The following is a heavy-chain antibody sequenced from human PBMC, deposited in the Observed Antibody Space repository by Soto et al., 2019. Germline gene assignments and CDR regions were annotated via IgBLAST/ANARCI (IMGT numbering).Heavy chain of an antibody. CDR2: IYYSGST. CDR1: GGSISSYY. D-gene: IGHD2-15*01. V-gene: IGHV4-39*01. Sequence: SETLSLTCTVSGGSISSYYWSRIRQPPGKGLEWIGSIYYSGSTYYNPSLKSRVTISVDTSRNQFSLKLSSVTAADTAVYYCARHQTSLGYCSGGSCYSGHYYYYGMDVWGQGTTVTVSS. CDR3: ARHQTSLGYCSGGSCYSGHYYYYGMDV. J-gene: IGHJ6*02.